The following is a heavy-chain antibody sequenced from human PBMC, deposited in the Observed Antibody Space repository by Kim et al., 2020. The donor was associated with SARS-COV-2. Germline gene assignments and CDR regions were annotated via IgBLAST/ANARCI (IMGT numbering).Heavy chain of an antibody. CDR2: ISSSSSYI. J-gene: IGHJ6*02. CDR3: ARDVEAVADQEVYYYYGMDV. V-gene: IGHV3-21*01. D-gene: IGHD6-19*01. CDR1: GFTFSSYS. Sequence: GGSLRLSCAASGFTFSSYSMNWVRQAPGKGLEWVSSISSSSSYIYYADSVKGRFTISRDNAKNSLYLQMNSLRAEDTAVYYCARDVEAVADQEVYYYYGMDVWGQGTTVTVSS.